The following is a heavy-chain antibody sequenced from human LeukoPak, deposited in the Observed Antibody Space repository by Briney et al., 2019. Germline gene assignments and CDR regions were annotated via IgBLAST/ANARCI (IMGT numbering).Heavy chain of an antibody. CDR3: VRDGVKMLRGVRILDYFHYYMDV. V-gene: IGHV3-7*01. CDR1: GFTFSSYW. D-gene: IGHD3-10*01. Sequence: QTGGSLRLSCAASGFTFSSYWMTWVRQAPGKGLEWVANIKQDGSEKYYVDSVKGRFTISRDNAKNSLYLQMNSLRAEDTAVYYCVRDGVKMLRGVRILDYFHYYMDVWGKGTTVTISS. J-gene: IGHJ6*03. CDR2: IKQDGSEK.